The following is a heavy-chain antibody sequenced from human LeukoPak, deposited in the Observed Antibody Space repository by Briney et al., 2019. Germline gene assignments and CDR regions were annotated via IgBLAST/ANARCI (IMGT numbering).Heavy chain of an antibody. CDR2: MNPNIGDR. D-gene: IGHD3-22*01. J-gene: IGHJ4*02. Sequence: ASVKVSYKASGYTFTSYDIHWVRQATGQGLEWMGRMNPNIGDRDYAQKFQGRVTITRATSISTASMELSRLRSEDKGLYYCARGHYYDSRGPVSVRDYWGQGNLVPVSS. V-gene: IGHV1-8*01. CDR1: GYTFTSYD. CDR3: ARGHYYDSRGPVSVRDY.